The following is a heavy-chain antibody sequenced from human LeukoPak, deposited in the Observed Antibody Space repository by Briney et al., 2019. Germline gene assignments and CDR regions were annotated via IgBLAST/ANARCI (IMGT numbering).Heavy chain of an antibody. CDR1: GFTFSSYS. Sequence: GGSLRLSCAASGFTFSSYSMNWVRQAPGKGLEWVSSISSSSSYIYYADSVKGRFTISRDNAKNSLYLQMNSLRAEDTAVYYCASGGREDYDILTGYWSLGYWGQGTLVTVSS. CDR2: ISSSSSYI. V-gene: IGHV3-21*01. J-gene: IGHJ4*02. CDR3: ASGGREDYDILTGYWSLGY. D-gene: IGHD3-9*01.